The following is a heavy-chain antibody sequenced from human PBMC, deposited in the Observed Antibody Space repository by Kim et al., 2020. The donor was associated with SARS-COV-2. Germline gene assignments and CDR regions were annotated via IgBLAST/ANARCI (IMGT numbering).Heavy chain of an antibody. V-gene: IGHV3-23*03. D-gene: IGHD3-10*01. CDR2: IYSGGSST. J-gene: IGHJ4*02. Sequence: GGSLRLSCAASGFTFSSYAMSWVRQAPGKGMEWVSVIYSGGSSTYYADSVKGRFTISRDNSKNTLYLQMNSLRAEDTAVYYCAKDTYHYYYGSGSHQDYFDYWGQGTLVTVSS. CDR3: AKDTYHYYYGSGSHQDYFDY. CDR1: GFTFSSYA.